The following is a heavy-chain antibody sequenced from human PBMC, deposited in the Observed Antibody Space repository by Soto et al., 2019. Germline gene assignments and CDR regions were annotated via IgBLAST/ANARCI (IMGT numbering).Heavy chain of an antibody. CDR1: GGSISSTNW. Sequence: QLQLQESGPGLVNPSGTLFLTCTVSGGSISSTNWWSWVRQSPGKGLEWIGDIFHSGSTNYNPSFKSRVSISLDKSKNQFSLKVPSVTAADKDVYYCAPLEDHAGYPFHLWGQGTKVTVSS. J-gene: IGHJ3*01. CDR3: APLEDHAGYPFHL. CDR2: IFHSGST. D-gene: IGHD5-18*01. V-gene: IGHV4-4*02.